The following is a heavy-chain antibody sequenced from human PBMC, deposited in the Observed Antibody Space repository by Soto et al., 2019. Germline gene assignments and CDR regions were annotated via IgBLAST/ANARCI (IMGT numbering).Heavy chain of an antibody. CDR1: GGSFSGYY. CDR3: ARRPTHLQPQLARNWFDP. CDR2: INHSGST. D-gene: IGHD6-13*01. Sequence: QVQLQQWGAGLLKPSETLSLTCAVYGGSFSGYYWSWIRQPPGKGLEWIGEINHSGSTNYNPSRKNRFTISVDTSKNQFSLKLSSVTAADTAVYYCARRPTHLQPQLARNWFDPWGQGTLVTVSS. V-gene: IGHV4-34*01. J-gene: IGHJ5*02.